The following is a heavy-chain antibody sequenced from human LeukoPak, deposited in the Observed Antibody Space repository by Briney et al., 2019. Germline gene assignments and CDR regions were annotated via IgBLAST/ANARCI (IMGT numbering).Heavy chain of an antibody. CDR2: LTGSGGNT. J-gene: IGHJ6*03. CDR3: VKFRGIQPYNYQMAV. V-gene: IGHV3-23*01. CDR1: GFTFSSYA. Sequence: GGSLRLSCAASGFTFSSYAMSWVRQAPGKGLEWVSGLTGSGGNTYYADSVKGRFTISRDNSKNTLSLQMNSLRAEDAAVYYFVKFRGIQPYNYQMAVWGEGTTVPVPS. D-gene: IGHD3-10*01.